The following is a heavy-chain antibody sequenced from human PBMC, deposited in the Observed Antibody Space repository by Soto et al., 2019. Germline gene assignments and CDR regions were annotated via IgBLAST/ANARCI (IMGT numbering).Heavy chain of an antibody. Sequence: GGSLRLSCAASGFTFSSYWMHWVRQAPGKGLVWVSRINSDGSSTSYADSVKGRFTISRDNAKNTLYLQMNSLRAEDTAVYYCARENDSSGWPLDYWGQGTLVTVSS. CDR1: GFTFSSYW. D-gene: IGHD6-19*01. J-gene: IGHJ4*02. CDR3: ARENDSSGWPLDY. V-gene: IGHV3-74*01. CDR2: INSDGSST.